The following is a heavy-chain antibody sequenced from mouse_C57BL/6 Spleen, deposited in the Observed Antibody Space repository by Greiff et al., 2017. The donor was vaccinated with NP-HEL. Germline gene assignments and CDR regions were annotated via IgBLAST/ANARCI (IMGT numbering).Heavy chain of an antibody. CDR3: ARSPDYYGSSYWCAY. CDR1: GFNIKDYY. J-gene: IGHJ3*01. Sequence: VQLKQSGAELVKPGASVKLSCTASGFNIKDYYMHWVKQRTEQGLEWIGRIDPEDGGTKYAPKFQGKATITAATSSNTAYLQLSSLTSEDTTVYYCARSPDYYGSSYWCAYWGQGTLVTVSA. D-gene: IGHD1-1*01. V-gene: IGHV14-2*01. CDR2: IDPEDGGT.